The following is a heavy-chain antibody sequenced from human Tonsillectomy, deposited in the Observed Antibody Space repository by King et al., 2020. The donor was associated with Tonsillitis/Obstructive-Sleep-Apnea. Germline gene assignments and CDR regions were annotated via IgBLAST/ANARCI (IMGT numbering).Heavy chain of an antibody. Sequence: VQLVESGGGVVQPGRSIRVSCTASGFTFKNSTLHWIRQAPGKGLEWVAVISSDGNNKYYADSVKGRFTLSRDNSKTTLYLRMNSLRTEDTAVYYCAGAGPHPYCSSTSCYDSYYFDYWGQGTLVTVSS. D-gene: IGHD2-2*01. CDR1: GFTFKNST. J-gene: IGHJ4*02. CDR3: AGAGPHPYCSSTSCYDSYYFDY. V-gene: IGHV3-30*04. CDR2: ISSDGNNK.